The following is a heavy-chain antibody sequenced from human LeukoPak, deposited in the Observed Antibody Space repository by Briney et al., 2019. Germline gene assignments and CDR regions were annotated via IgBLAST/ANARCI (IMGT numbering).Heavy chain of an antibody. V-gene: IGHV4-34*01. D-gene: IGHD2-2*01. CDR1: GGSFSGYY. Sequence: PSETLSLTCAVYGGSFSGYYWSWIRQPPGKGLEWIGEINHNGSTNYNPSLKSRVTISVDTSKNQFSLKLSSVTAADTAVYYCARRPGVVVPAVYNWFDPWGQGTLVTVSS. J-gene: IGHJ5*02. CDR3: ARRPGVVVPAVYNWFDP. CDR2: INHNGST.